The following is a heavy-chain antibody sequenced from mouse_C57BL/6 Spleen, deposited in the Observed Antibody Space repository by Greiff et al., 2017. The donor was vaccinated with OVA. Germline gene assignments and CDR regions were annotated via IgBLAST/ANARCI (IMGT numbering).Heavy chain of an antibody. CDR3: AREGGYGKGYFDY. J-gene: IGHJ2*01. D-gene: IGHD2-1*01. CDR2: ISDGGSYT. V-gene: IGHV5-4*01. Sequence: EVNVVESGGGLVKPGGSLKLSCAASGFTFSSYAMSWVRQTPEKRLEWVATISDGGSYTYYPDNVKGRFTISRDNAKNNLYLQMSHLKSEDTAMYYCAREGGYGKGYFDYWGQGTTLTVSS. CDR1: GFTFSSYA.